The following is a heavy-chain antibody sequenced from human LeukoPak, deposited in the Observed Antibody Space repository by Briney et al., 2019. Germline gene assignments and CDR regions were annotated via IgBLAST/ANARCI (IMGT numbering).Heavy chain of an antibody. V-gene: IGHV4-39*02. J-gene: IGHJ4*02. Sequence: PSETLSLTCTVSGDSISRSSNYWGGIRQPPGKGLEWIGSIYDSGITYYNPSLKRRVTISVDTSKNQFSLQLSPVTAADTAVSYCAREVGRGYTSGSYYSGQGTPVTVSP. CDR3: AREVGRGYTSGSYY. CDR1: GDSISRSSNY. D-gene: IGHD5-18*01. CDR2: IYDSGIT.